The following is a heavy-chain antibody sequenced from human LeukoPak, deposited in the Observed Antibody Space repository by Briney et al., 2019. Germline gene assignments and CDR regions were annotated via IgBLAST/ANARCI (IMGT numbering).Heavy chain of an antibody. CDR3: ARDLGYCSFGFGLGNCNRKWFDP. J-gene: IGHJ5*02. Sequence: ASVKVSFKASGYTFTSSGISWVRRAHGQGLEWMGWVSTYSGNTNYVQKFQGRVTMTRDTSTNTAYMELKNLRPDDTAIYYCARDLGYCSFGFGLGNCNRKWFDPWGQGTLVSVSS. CDR1: GYTFTSSG. CDR2: VSTYSGNT. D-gene: IGHD2-2*03. V-gene: IGHV1-18*01.